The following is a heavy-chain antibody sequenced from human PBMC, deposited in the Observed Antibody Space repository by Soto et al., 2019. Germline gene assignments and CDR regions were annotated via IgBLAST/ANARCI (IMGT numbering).Heavy chain of an antibody. D-gene: IGHD2-15*01. CDR1: GFTFSSYG. J-gene: IGHJ4*02. CDR2: ISYDGSNK. CDR3: AQCGRAATSPFDY. V-gene: IGHV3-30*18. Sequence: QVQLVESGGGVVQPGRSLRLSCAASGFTFSSYGMHWVRQDPGKGLEWVAVISYDGSNKYYADSVKGRFTISRDNSKNTLYLQMNSLRAEDTAVYYCAQCGRAATSPFDYWGQGTLVTVSS.